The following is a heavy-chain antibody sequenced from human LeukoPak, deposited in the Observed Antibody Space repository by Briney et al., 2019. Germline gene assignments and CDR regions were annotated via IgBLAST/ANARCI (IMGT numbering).Heavy chain of an antibody. V-gene: IGHV1-69*06. CDR1: GGTFSSYA. CDR2: IIPIFGTA. J-gene: IGHJ4*02. CDR3: AREVTTWGYFDY. Sequence: GASVKVSCKASGGTFSSYAISWVRQAPGQGLEWMGGIIPIFGTANYAQKFQGRVTITADKSTSTAYMELSSLRSEDTAVYYCAREVTTWGYFDYWGQGTLVTVSS. D-gene: IGHD4-17*01.